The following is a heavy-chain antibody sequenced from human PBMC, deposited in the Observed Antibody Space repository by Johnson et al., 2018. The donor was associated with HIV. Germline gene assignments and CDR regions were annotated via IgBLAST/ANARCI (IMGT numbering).Heavy chain of an antibody. V-gene: IGHV3-30-3*01. CDR2: ISYDGRNK. J-gene: IGHJ3*02. CDR3: ARDGGINYFGVVTPEAFDI. D-gene: IGHD3-3*01. CDR1: GFTFSSYA. Sequence: QVPLVESGGGVVQPGRSLRLSCAASGFTFSSYAMHWVRQAPGKGLEWVAVISYDGRNKYYADSVKGRFTISRDNSKNTLYLQMNSLRAEDTAVYYCARDGGINYFGVVTPEAFDIWGQGTMVTVSS.